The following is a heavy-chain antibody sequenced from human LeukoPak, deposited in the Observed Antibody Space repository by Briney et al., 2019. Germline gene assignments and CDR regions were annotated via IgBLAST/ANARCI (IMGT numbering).Heavy chain of an antibody. CDR2: INHSGST. D-gene: IGHD3-10*01. V-gene: IGHV4-34*01. J-gene: IGHJ5*02. CDR1: GGSFSGYY. Sequence: SETLSLTXAVYGGSFSGYYWSWIRQPPGKGLEWIGEINHSGSTNYNPSLKSRVTISVDTSKNQFSLKLSSVTAADTAVYYCARGVIQRRHYYGSGSYLVWFDPWGQGTLVTVSS. CDR3: ARGVIQRRHYYGSGSYLVWFDP.